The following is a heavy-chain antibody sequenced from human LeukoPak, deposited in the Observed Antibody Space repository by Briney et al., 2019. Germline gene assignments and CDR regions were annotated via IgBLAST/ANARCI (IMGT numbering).Heavy chain of an antibody. CDR3: ARASSSVPDY. D-gene: IGHD6-19*01. V-gene: IGHV3-21*01. CDR2: ISSSSSYI. CDR1: GFTFSSYS. Sequence: PGGSLRLSCAASGFTFSSYSMNWVRQAPGKGLEWVSSISSSSSYIYYADSVKGRFTISRDNDKNSLYLQMNSLRAEDTAVYYCARASSSVPDYWGQGTLVTVSS. J-gene: IGHJ4*02.